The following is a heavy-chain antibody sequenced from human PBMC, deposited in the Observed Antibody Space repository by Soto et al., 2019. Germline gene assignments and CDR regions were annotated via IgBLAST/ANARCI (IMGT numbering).Heavy chain of an antibody. CDR3: LRAPCAHFFESYFDL. CDR2: ISYDGTTK. Sequence: QLVESGGGVVQPGGSLRLSCAASGFAFSRFALNWLRQAPGKGLEWVALISYDGTTKYYPDAVKSRFAISRDNSNNYLYLEMNSMRPEDTAFCCCLRAPCAHFFESYFDLWAHGTLVTVSS. J-gene: IGHJ2*01. V-gene: IGHV3-30*09. CDR1: GFAFSRFA.